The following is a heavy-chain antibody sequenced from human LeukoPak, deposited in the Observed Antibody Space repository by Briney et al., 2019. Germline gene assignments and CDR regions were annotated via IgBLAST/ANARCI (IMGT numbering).Heavy chain of an antibody. CDR1: GFTFSDYY. CDR2: ISTGGSTI. CDR3: ARDVGTSSNWYDP. Sequence: GGSLRLSCAAFGFTFSDYYMSWIRQAPGKGREGVSYISTGGSTIYYADSVRGRFTISRDNTKNSLFLQMNSLRVEDTAIYYCARDVGTSSNWYDPWGQGTLVTVSS. D-gene: IGHD6-6*01. V-gene: IGHV3-11*04. J-gene: IGHJ5*02.